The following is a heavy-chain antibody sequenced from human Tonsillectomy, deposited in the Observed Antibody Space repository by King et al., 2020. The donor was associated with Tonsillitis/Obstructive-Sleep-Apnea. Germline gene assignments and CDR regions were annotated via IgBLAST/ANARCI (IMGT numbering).Heavy chain of an antibody. V-gene: IGHV3-13*04. CDR3: ARGGYCSSTSCYVVGYFDY. J-gene: IGHJ4*02. CDR2: IGNAGDT. Sequence: QLVESGGGLVQPGGSLRLSCAASGFTFSSYDMHWVRQVTGKGLEWVSAIGNAGDTYYPGSVKGRFTISRENGKNSLYLQMNSLRAGDTAVYYCARGGYCSSTSCYVVGYFDYWGQGTLVTVSS. CDR1: GFTFSSYD. D-gene: IGHD2-2*01.